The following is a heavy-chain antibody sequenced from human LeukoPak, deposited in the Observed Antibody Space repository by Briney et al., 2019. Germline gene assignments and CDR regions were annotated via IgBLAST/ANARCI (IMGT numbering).Heavy chain of an antibody. CDR1: GGSFSGYY. D-gene: IGHD3-22*01. CDR3: SRGLDSRKLGY. V-gene: IGHV4-34*01. Sequence: SETLSLTCAVYGGSFSGYYWSWIRQPPGKGLEWTGEINHSGSTNYNPSLKSRVTISVDTSKNQFSLKLSSVTAADTAVYFCSRGLDSRKLGYWGQGTLVTVSS. J-gene: IGHJ4*02. CDR2: INHSGST.